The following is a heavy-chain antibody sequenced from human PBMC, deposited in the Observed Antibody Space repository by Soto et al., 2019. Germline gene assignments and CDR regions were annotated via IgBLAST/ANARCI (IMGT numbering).Heavy chain of an antibody. CDR2: IIPILDIT. D-gene: IGHD5-18*01. CDR3: AREHTGMATIDADDYHYYGMDV. CDR1: GGTFSSYT. Sequence: QVQLVQSGAEVKKPGSSVKVSCKASGGTFSSYTINWVRQAPGQGLEWMGSIIPILDITNYAQKFQGRVTITADKSTGTAYMELSSLRSEDTAVYYCAREHTGMATIDADDYHYYGMDVWGQGTTVTVSS. J-gene: IGHJ6*02. V-gene: IGHV1-69*08.